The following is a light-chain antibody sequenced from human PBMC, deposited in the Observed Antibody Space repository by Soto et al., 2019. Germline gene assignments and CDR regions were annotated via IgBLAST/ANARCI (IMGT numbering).Light chain of an antibody. J-gene: IGLJ3*02. CDR3: QSFDSRVSNSLL. CDR2: GNN. V-gene: IGLV1-40*01. Sequence: QLVLTQPPSVSGAPGQRVTISCTGSSSNIGAGYDVHWYQQLPGTAPKLLIYGNNKRPLGVPDRFSGSKSGTSASLAITGLQAEDEADYYCQSFDSRVSNSLLFGGGTKLTVL. CDR1: SSNIGAGYD.